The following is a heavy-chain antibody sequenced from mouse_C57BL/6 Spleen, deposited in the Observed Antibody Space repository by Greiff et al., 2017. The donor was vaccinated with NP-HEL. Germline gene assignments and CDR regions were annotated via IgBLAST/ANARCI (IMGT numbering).Heavy chain of an antibody. J-gene: IGHJ2*01. Sequence: VQLQQSGAELARPGASVKMSCKASGYTFTSYTLHWVKQRPGQGLEWIGYINPSSGYTKYNQKFKDKATLTADKSSSTAYMQLSSLTSEDSAVYYCARTGTWDFDYWGQGTTLTVSS. CDR2: INPSSGYT. CDR3: ARTGTWDFDY. CDR1: GYTFTSYT. D-gene: IGHD4-1*01. V-gene: IGHV1-4*01.